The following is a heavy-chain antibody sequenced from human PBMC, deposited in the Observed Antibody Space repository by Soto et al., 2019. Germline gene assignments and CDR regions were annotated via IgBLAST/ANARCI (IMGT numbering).Heavy chain of an antibody. Sequence: RASVKVSCKASGGTFSSYAISWVRQAPGQGLEWMGGINPIIGGTNYAQKFQGRVTITGDASISTAYMELSRLRSDDTAVYYCARDGGYCSSTSCYTFFGYWGQGTLVTVSS. V-gene: IGHV1-69*13. D-gene: IGHD2-2*02. CDR3: ARDGGYCSSTSCYTFFGY. CDR1: GGTFSSYA. J-gene: IGHJ4*02. CDR2: INPIIGGT.